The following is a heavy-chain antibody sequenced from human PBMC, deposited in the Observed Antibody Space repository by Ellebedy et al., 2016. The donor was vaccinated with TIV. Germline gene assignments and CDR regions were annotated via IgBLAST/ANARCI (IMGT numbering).Heavy chain of an antibody. CDR3: VVNGWRGGTIVPFTY. CDR2: LPASGDST. Sequence: PGGSLRLSCAVSGLTFSSHGMSWVRQAPGTGLEWVPGLPASGDSTYYADSVKGRFTISRDNSKNTLYLQMNSLRVEDTAVYYGVVNGWRGGTIVPFTYWGQGSLVTVSS. D-gene: IGHD1-1*01. J-gene: IGHJ4*02. CDR1: GLTFSSHG. V-gene: IGHV3-23*01.